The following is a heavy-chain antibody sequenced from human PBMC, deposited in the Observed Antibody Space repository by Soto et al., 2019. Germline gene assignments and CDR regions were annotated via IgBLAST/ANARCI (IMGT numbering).Heavy chain of an antibody. Sequence: QVQLQESGPGLVTPSETLSLTCTVSGGSISYSYWSWIRQSPGEGLEWIGYIHNNGESNYNPSLKSRVTMSLHTSKNQVSLNLTSVTAADTAVYYCARQPPATAAFDTWGKGTMVTVSS. CDR1: GGSISYSY. CDR2: IHNNGES. D-gene: IGHD5-12*01. V-gene: IGHV4-59*08. J-gene: IGHJ3*02. CDR3: ARQPPATAAFDT.